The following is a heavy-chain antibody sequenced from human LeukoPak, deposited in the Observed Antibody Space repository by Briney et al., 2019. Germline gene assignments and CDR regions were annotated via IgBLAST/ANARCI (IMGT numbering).Heavy chain of an antibody. V-gene: IGHV3-23*01. CDR2: ISGSAATT. D-gene: IGHD2-2*01. Sequence: GGSLRLSCAASGFTFSTYGMTWVRQAPGKGLEWVSAISGSAATTFYADSVKGRFTISRDNSKNTLYLQMSSLRAEDTAVYYCATGAYHQHWGQGTLVTVSS. CDR1: GFTFSTYG. CDR3: ATGAYHQH. J-gene: IGHJ1*01.